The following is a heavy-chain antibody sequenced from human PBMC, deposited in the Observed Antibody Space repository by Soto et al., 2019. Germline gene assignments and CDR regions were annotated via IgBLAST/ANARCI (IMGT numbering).Heavy chain of an antibody. D-gene: IGHD1-1*01. CDR1: GGSISSSSYY. V-gene: IGHV4-39*01. J-gene: IGHJ4*02. Sequence: SETLSLTCTVSGGSISSSSYYWGWIRQPPGKGLEWIGSIYYSGSTYHNPSLKSRVTISVDTSKNQFSLKLSSVTAADTAVYYCARSHDFQPRWPFDYWGQGTLVTVSS. CDR2: IYYSGST. CDR3: ARSHDFQPRWPFDY.